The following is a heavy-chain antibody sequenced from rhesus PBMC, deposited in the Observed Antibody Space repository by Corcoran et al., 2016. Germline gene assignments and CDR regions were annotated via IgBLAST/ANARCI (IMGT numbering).Heavy chain of an antibody. CDR1: GFTFSSYL. CDR2: INSGGGRT. Sequence: EVQLVESGGGLAKPGGSLRLSCAASGFTFSSYLMNWVRQAPGKGLWWVSAINSGGGRTYYAESVKGRFTISRDNSKNTLSLQMNSLRAEDTAVYYCAKIEPPFDYWGQGVLVTVSS. CDR3: AKIEPPFDY. V-gene: IGHV3S25*01. J-gene: IGHJ4*01.